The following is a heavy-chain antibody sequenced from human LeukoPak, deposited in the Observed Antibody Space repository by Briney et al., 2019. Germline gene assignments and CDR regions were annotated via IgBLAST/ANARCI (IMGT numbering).Heavy chain of an antibody. CDR2: ISDNGGRT. J-gene: IGHJ4*02. D-gene: IGHD1-14*01. Sequence: RGSLRLSCAASGFTFSTYTMAWVRQAPGGGLEWVSGISDNGGRTYYADSVKGRFAISRDDSKSTLYLQMNSLRGEDTAVYYCAKDFGRNLGGPGYWGRGTLVIVSS. CDR3: AKDFGRNLGGPGY. CDR1: GFTFSTYT. V-gene: IGHV3-23*01.